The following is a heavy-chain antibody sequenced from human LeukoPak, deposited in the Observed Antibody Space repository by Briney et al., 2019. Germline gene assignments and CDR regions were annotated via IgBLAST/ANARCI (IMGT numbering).Heavy chain of an antibody. CDR1: GGSFSGYY. CDR3: ARIVVPAAIRDY. J-gene: IGHJ4*02. Sequence: PSETLSLTCAVYGGSFSGYYWSWIRQPPGKGLEWIGEINHSGSTNYNPSLKSRVTISVDTSKNQFSLKLSSVTAADTTVYYCARIVVPAAIRDYWDQGTLVTVSS. V-gene: IGHV4-34*01. CDR2: INHSGST. D-gene: IGHD2-2*01.